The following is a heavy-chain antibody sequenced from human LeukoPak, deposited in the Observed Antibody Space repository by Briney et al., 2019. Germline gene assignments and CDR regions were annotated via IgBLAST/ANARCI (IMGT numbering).Heavy chain of an antibody. Sequence: GASVKVSCKASGYTFTGYYMHWVRQAPGQGLEWMGRINPNSGGTNYAQKFQGRVTMTRDTSISTAYMELSRLRSDDTAVYYCAKGPDSSSWYWDDLRVYWGQGTLVTVSS. CDR3: AKGPDSSSWYWDDLRVY. V-gene: IGHV1-2*06. CDR1: GYTFTGYY. CDR2: INPNSGGT. J-gene: IGHJ4*02. D-gene: IGHD6-13*01.